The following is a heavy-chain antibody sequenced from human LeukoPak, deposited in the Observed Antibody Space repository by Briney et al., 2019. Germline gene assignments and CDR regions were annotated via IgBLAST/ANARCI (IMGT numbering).Heavy chain of an antibody. Sequence: PGGSLRLSCAASGFTFSSYWMHWVRQVPGKGLVWVSRINSDGSTTNYADSVKGRFTISRDNAKNSLYLQMNSLRAEDTAVYYCAKEGSSVQLWTSAEYYFDYWGQGTLVTVSS. CDR1: GFTFSSYW. V-gene: IGHV3-74*01. J-gene: IGHJ4*02. CDR2: INSDGSTT. D-gene: IGHD5-18*01. CDR3: AKEGSSVQLWTSAEYYFDY.